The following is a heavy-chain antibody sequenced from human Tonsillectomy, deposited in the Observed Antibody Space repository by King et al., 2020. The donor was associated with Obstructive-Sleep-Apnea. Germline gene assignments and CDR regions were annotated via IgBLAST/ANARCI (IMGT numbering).Heavy chain of an antibody. CDR2: IYYSGNT. CDR1: GGSISSPSYY. D-gene: IGHD2-15*01. CDR3: ARDAGVCRGGSCYSGWFAP. J-gene: IGHJ5*02. Sequence: QLQESGPGLVKPSETLSLTCTVSGGSISSPSYYCGWIRQPPGKGLEWIGSIYYSGNTYYNPSLKSRVTISVYTSKNQFSLRLTSVTAADTAVYYFARDAGVCRGGSCYSGWFAPWGQGTLVTVSS. V-gene: IGHV4-39*07.